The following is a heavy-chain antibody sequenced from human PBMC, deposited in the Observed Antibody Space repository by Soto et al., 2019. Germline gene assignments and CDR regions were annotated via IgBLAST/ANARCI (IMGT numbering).Heavy chain of an antibody. CDR1: GGTFSSYA. CDR2: IIPIFGTA. D-gene: IGHD3-22*01. CDR3: ARAINPFDSSQKNWFDP. J-gene: IGHJ5*02. Sequence: SVRVSCKASGGTFSSYAISWVRQAPGQGLEWMGGIIPIFGTANYAQKFQGRVTITADESTSTAYMELSSLRSEDTAVYYCARAINPFDSSQKNWFDPWGQGTLVTVSS. V-gene: IGHV1-69*13.